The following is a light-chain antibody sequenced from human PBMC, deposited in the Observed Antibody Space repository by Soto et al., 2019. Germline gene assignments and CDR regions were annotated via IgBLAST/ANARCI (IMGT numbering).Light chain of an antibody. J-gene: IGLJ3*02. CDR1: SSDVGAYNY. CDR3: SSYTSSSTVV. V-gene: IGLV2-14*01. CDR2: DVT. Sequence: QSALTQPASVSGSPGQSVTISCSGSSSDVGAYNYVSWYQRQPGKAPKLMIYDVTNRPSGVSNRFSGSKSGNTASLTISGLQAEDEADYFCSSYTSSSTVVFGGGTKLTVL.